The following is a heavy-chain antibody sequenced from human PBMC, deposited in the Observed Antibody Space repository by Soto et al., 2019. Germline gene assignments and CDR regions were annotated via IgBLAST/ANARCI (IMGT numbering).Heavy chain of an antibody. J-gene: IGHJ6*02. V-gene: IGHV4-4*08. Sequence: QVQLQESGPGLVQISETLSLPCTVSGGAMRTLYWTWIRQPPGKTLVWIGYIHAYGTTPYNPYRRSSVSRSIDTSKNQFSLRLSSVTAADTALYCCARSAEIHPYHNGRDVWCPGTKVTVSS. CDR1: GGAMRTLY. CDR3: ARSAEIHPYHNGRDV. CDR2: IHAYGTT.